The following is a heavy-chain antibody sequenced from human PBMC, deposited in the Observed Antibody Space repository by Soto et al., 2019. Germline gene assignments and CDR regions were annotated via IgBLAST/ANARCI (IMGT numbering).Heavy chain of an antibody. D-gene: IGHD2-15*01. Sequence: QVQLQQWGAGLLKPSETLSLTCAVYGGSFSGYYWSWIRQPPGKGLEWIGEINHSGSTNYNPSLKSRVTIAVDTSKNQFSLKLSSGTAADTAVYYCASRRDVVWSGGSCYYYYYGMDVWGQGTTVTVSS. CDR2: INHSGST. V-gene: IGHV4-34*01. CDR1: GGSFSGYY. J-gene: IGHJ6*02. CDR3: ASRRDVVWSGGSCYYYYYGMDV.